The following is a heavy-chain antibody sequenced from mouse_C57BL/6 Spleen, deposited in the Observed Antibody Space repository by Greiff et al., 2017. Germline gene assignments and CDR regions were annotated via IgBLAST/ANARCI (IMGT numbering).Heavy chain of an antibody. V-gene: IGHV3-6*01. D-gene: IGHD1-1*01. J-gene: IGHJ3*01. CDR1: GYSITSGYY. CDR2: ISYDGSN. CDR3: AREDYGISWFAY. Sequence: EVQLQQSGPGLVKPSQSLSLTCSVTGYSITSGYYWNWIRQFPGNKLEWMGYISYDGSNNYNPSLKNRISITRDTSKNQFFLKLNSVTTEDTATYYCAREDYGISWFAYWGQGTLVTVSA.